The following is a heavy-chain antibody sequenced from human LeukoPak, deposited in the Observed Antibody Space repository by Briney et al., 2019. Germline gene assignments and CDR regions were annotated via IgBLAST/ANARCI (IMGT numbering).Heavy chain of an antibody. Sequence: GGSLRLSCAASGFTFSDYYMSWIRQAPGKGLEWVSYISSSGSTIYYADSVKGRFIISRDNAKNSLYLQMNSLRAEDTAVYYCARSIVATTYFDYWGQGTLVTVSS. V-gene: IGHV3-11*01. CDR3: ARSIVATTYFDY. J-gene: IGHJ4*02. CDR1: GFTFSDYY. CDR2: ISSSGSTI. D-gene: IGHD5-12*01.